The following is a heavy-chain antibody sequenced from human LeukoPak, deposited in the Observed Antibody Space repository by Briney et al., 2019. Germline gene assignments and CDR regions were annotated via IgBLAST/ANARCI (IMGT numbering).Heavy chain of an antibody. CDR1: GYTFTGYY. J-gene: IGHJ5*02. CDR2: INPNSGGT. D-gene: IGHD3-10*01. CDR3: AREWGYGSGSYFDP. V-gene: IGHV1-2*02. Sequence: ASVKVSCKASGYTFTGYYMHWVRQAPGQGLEWMGWINPNSGGTNYAQKFQGRVTMTRDTSISTAYKELSRLRSDDTAVYYCAREWGYGSGSYFDPWGQGTLVTVSS.